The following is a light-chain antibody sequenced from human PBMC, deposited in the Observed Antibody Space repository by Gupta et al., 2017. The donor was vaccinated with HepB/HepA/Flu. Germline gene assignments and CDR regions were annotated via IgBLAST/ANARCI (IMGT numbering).Light chain of an antibody. V-gene: IGKV3-15*01. J-gene: IGKJ2*03. CDR2: GAS. Sequence: VMTHSPATLSVSPGERATLSCRASQSVSSNLAWYQQKPGQAPRLLIYGASTRATGIPARFSGSGSGTEFTLTISSLQSEDFAVYYCQQYNNWPPGFGQGTKLEIK. CDR3: QQYNNWPPG. CDR1: QSVSSN.